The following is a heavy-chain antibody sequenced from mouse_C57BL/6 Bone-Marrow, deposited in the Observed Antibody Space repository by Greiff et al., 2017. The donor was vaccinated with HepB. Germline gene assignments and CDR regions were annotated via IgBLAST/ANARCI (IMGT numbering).Heavy chain of an antibody. CDR3: VREEITTVYFDY. V-gene: IGHV10-3*01. CDR2: IRSKSSNYAT. Sequence: DVHLVESGGGLVQPKGSLKLSCAASGFTFNTYAMHWVRQAPGKGLEWVARIRSKSSNYATYYADSVKDRFTISRDDSQSMLYLQMNNLKTEDTAMYYCVREEITTVYFDYWGQGTTLTVSS. J-gene: IGHJ2*01. D-gene: IGHD1-1*01. CDR1: GFTFNTYA.